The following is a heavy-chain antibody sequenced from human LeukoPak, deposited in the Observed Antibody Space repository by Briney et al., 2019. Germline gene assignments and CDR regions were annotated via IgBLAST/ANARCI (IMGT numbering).Heavy chain of an antibody. CDR3: ARGVRGSSWLSFDY. Sequence: PGGSLRLSCAASGFSFSRYWMSWVRQAPGKGLEWVANIKQDGSEKYYVDSVKGRFTISRDNAKNSLYLQMNSLRVEDTAVYYCARGVRGSSWLSFDYWDQGTLVIVSS. J-gene: IGHJ4*02. CDR1: GFSFSRYW. V-gene: IGHV3-7*01. D-gene: IGHD6-13*01. CDR2: IKQDGSEK.